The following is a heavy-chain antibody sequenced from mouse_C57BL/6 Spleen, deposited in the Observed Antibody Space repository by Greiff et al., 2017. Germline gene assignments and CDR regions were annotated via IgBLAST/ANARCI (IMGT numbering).Heavy chain of an antibody. CDR2: INPSTGGT. J-gene: IGHJ1*03. CDR1: GYSFTGYY. D-gene: IGHD1-1*01. Sequence: EVQLQQSGPELVKPGASVKISCKASGYSFTGYYMNWVKQSPEKSLEWIGEINPSTGGTTYNQKFKGKATLTVDKSSSTAYMQLKSLTSEDSAVYYCSRAYYGNSYRGYFDVWGTGTTVTVSS. V-gene: IGHV1-42*01. CDR3: SRAYYGNSYRGYFDV.